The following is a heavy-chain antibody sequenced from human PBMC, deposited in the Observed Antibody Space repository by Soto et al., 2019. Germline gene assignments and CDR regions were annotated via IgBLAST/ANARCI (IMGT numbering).Heavy chain of an antibody. CDR2: INHSEST. Sequence: QVQLQQWGAGLLKPSETLSLTCAVYGGSFSGYYWSWIRQPPGKGLEWIGEINHSESTNYNPSLKSRVTISVDTYKNQFSLKLSSVTAADTAVYYCARGLMHSDYWGQGTLVTVSS. V-gene: IGHV4-34*01. CDR1: GGSFSGYY. J-gene: IGHJ4*02. CDR3: ARGLMHSDY.